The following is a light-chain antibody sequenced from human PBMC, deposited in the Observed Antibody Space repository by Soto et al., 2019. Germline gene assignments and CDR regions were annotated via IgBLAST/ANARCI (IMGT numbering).Light chain of an antibody. CDR3: QSYDSSLSGWV. CDR1: SSNIGAGYD. Sequence: QSVLTQPPSVSGAPGQRVTISCTGSSSNIGAGYDVHWYQQLPGTAPKLLISGNNNRPSGVPDRFSGSKSGTSASLAITGLQAEDEADYYCQSYDSSLSGWVFGGGTKLTVL. J-gene: IGLJ3*02. V-gene: IGLV1-40*01. CDR2: GNN.